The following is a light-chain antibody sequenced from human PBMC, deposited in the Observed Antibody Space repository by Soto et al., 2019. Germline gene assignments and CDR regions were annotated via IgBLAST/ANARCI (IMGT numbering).Light chain of an antibody. Sequence: DVVMNQSPLSLPVTLGQPASISCRSSQSLVSSDGHTYLNWFHQRPGQSPRRLIYKVSNQDSGVPDHISGRGSGTDFTRRISRGEAEDVGVYYCMQGTHWPMYTFGQGTKLEIK. CDR1: QSLVSSDGHTY. CDR3: MQGTHWPMYT. J-gene: IGKJ2*01. CDR2: KVS. V-gene: IGKV2-30*01.